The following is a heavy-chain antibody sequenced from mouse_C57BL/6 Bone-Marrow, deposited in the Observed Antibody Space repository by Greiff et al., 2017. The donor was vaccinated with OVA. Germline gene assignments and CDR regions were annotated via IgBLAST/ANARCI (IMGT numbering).Heavy chain of an antibody. CDR3: ACFYYYGNSPFAY. V-gene: IGHV1-55*01. CDR2: IYPGSGST. J-gene: IGHJ3*01. D-gene: IGHD1-1*01. CDR1: GYTFTSYW. Sequence: QVQLQQPGAELVKPGASVKMSCKASGYTFTSYWITWVKQRPGQGLEWIGDIYPGSGSTNYNEKFKSKATLTVDTSSSTAYMQLSSLTSEDSAVYYCACFYYYGNSPFAYWGQGTLVTVSA.